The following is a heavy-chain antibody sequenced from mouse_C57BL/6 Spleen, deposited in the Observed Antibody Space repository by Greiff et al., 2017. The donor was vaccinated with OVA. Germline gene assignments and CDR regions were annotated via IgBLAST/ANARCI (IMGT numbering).Heavy chain of an antibody. Sequence: VQLRKAGTGLVKRGGSVKLSCKASGYTFTSYWTHRVTHSPLQFVEWILNINPSNGCTNYNEKFKSKATLTVDKSSSTAYMQLSSLTSEDSAVYYCARGGLLEYPFDYWGQGTTLTVSS. D-gene: IGHD5-1*01. V-gene: IGHV1-53*01. CDR2: INPSNGCT. CDR1: GYTFTSYW. CDR3: ARGGLLEYPFDY. J-gene: IGHJ2*01.